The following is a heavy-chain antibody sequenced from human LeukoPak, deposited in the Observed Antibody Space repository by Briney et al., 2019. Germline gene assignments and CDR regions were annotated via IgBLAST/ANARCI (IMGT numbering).Heavy chain of an antibody. CDR3: ARQIDGFGEFDYFDY. D-gene: IGHD3-10*01. J-gene: IGHJ4*02. CDR1: GGSFSGYY. Sequence: SETLSLTCAVYGGSFSGYYWSWIRQPPGKGLEWIGEINHSGSTNYNPSLKGRLTISVDTSKNQFSLKLRSVTAADTAVYYCARQIDGFGEFDYFDYWGQGTLVTVSS. CDR2: INHSGST. V-gene: IGHV4-34*01.